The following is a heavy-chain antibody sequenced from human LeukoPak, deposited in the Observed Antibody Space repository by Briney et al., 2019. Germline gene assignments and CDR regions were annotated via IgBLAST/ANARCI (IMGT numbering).Heavy chain of an antibody. CDR2: FYDSGDL. CDR1: GVSISWHH. D-gene: IGHD1-26*01. V-gene: IGHV4-59*08. Sequence: SETLSLTCTVSGVSISWHHGTWIPQPPGRGREGCVYFYDSGDLNYNHSLKSRVTISIDMSNNQFSLRMSSVTAADTAMYYCARLLRPGGRKGDAFDIWGQGTLVTVSS. CDR3: ARLLRPGGRKGDAFDI. J-gene: IGHJ3*02.